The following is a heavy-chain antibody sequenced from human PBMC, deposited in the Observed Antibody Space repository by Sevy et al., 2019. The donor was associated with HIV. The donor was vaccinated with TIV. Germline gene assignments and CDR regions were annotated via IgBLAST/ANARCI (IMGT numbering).Heavy chain of an antibody. D-gene: IGHD3-10*01. CDR1: GFTFSSYA. V-gene: IGHV3-23*01. J-gene: IGHJ4*02. CDR3: AKDRSHIIMIRGVVIFDY. Sequence: GGSLRLSCAASGFTFSSYAMSWVRQAPGKGLEWVSAISGSGNTYYADSVKGRFTFSRDNPKNTLFLQMNSLRAEDTAVYDCAKDRSHIIMIRGVVIFDYWGQGTLVTVSS. CDR2: ISGSGNT.